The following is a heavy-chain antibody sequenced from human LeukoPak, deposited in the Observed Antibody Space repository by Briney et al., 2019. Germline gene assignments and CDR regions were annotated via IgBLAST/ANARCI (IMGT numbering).Heavy chain of an antibody. D-gene: IGHD2-15*01. CDR3: ARVVVAANNWFDP. J-gene: IGHJ5*02. CDR1: GGTFSSYA. Sequence: ASVKVSCKASGGTFSSYAISWVRQAPGQGLEWMGGIIPIFGTANYAQKFQGRVTITTDESTSTAYMELSSLRSEDTAVYYCARVVVAANNWFDPWGQGTLVTVSS. CDR2: IIPIFGTA. V-gene: IGHV1-69*05.